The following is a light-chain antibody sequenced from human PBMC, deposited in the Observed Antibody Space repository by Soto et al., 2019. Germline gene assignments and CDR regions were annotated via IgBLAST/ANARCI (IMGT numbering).Light chain of an antibody. CDR2: GAS. V-gene: IGKV3-15*01. CDR1: QNVLSN. CDR3: QQYENLPT. Sequence: EIEMTQSPSTLSVSPGERATLSCRASQNVLSNLAWYQQKPGQAPRLLIYGASTRATGLPARFSGSGSGTQFTLTISSLQSEDIATYYCQQYENLPTFGQGTRLEIK. J-gene: IGKJ5*01.